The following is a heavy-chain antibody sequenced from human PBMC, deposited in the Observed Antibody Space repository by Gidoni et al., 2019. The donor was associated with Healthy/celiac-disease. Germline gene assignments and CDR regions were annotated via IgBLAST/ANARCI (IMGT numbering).Heavy chain of an antibody. CDR1: GFTVRYDY. CDR2: ISSSSSYT. Sequence: QEQLVEAERGLVKTGWSLTSSCAASGFTVRYDYMRWIRQAPGKGLEWVSYISSSSSYTNYADSVKGRFTISRDNAKNSLYLQMNSLSAEDTAVYYCARGYYDFWSGYSRGGGYWGQGPLVTVSS. J-gene: IGHJ4*02. CDR3: ARGYYDFWSGYSRGGGY. D-gene: IGHD3-3*01. V-gene: IGHV3-11*06.